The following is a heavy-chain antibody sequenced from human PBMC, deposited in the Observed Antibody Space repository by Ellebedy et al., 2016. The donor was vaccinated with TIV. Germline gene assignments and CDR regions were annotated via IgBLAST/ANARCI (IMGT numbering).Heavy chain of an antibody. J-gene: IGHJ4*02. D-gene: IGHD3-3*01. CDR1: GYTFTGYY. CDR3: ARAAVESRSDY. CDR2: INPNSGGT. Sequence: AASVKVSCKASGYTFTGYYMHWVRQAPGQGLEWMGWINPNSGGTNYAQKFQGRVTMTRDTSISTAYMELRSLRSDDTAVYYCARAAVESRSDYWGQGTLVTVSS. V-gene: IGHV1-2*02.